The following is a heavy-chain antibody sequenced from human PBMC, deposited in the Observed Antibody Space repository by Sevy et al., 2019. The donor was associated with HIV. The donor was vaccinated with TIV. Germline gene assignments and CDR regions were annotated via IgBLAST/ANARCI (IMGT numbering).Heavy chain of an antibody. CDR2: IYYTGST. CDR1: GGSITSSSYY. J-gene: IGHJ6*02. CDR3: ARPSSLYYYYAMDV. Sequence: SETLSLTCTVSGGSITSSSYYWAWLRQPPGKGLEWIGSIYYTGSTYYKPSLMSRITISAARSKNHFSLKLTSVTAADTAVYYCARPSSLYYYYAMDVWGQGTAVTVSS. V-gene: IGHV4-39*02.